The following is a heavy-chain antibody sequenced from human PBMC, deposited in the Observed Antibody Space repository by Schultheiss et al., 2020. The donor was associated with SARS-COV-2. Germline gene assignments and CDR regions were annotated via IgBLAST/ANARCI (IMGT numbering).Heavy chain of an antibody. Sequence: GGSLRLSCAASGFTFSSYAMSWVRQAPGKGLEWVSAVTSNNGTTYYADSVKGRFTISRDNSKNTLYLQINSLGAEDTAVYYCAKSGWSALAGHDPFDIWGQGTMVTVSS. J-gene: IGHJ3*02. V-gene: IGHV3-23*01. D-gene: IGHD6-19*01. CDR2: VTSNNGTT. CDR3: AKSGWSALAGHDPFDI. CDR1: GFTFSSYA.